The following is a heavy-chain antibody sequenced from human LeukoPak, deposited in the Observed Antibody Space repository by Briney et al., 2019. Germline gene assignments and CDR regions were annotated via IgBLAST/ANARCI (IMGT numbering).Heavy chain of an antibody. V-gene: IGHV3-23*01. D-gene: IGHD2-8*01. CDR1: GFTFSSYA. J-gene: IGHJ6*03. Sequence: EPGGSLRLSCAASGFTFSSYAMNCVRQAPGGGLEWVSGFSGSGGTTYYADSVKGWFTISRDNSKNTLYLQMNSLRAEDTAVYYCANGNRCTSPNCLGYYYFYMDVWGKGTTVTVSS. CDR3: ANGNRCTSPNCLGYYYFYMDV. CDR2: FSGSGGTT.